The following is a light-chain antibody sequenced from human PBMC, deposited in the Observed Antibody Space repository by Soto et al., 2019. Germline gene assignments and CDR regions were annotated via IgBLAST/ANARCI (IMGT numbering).Light chain of an antibody. J-gene: IGKJ1*01. V-gene: IGKV3D-15*01. Sequence: EVVLTQSPATLSLSPLERATLSCRASQSVSNNYLAWYQQKPGQAPRLLIYGASTRATGVPTRFSGSGSGTEFTLTISSLQSEDLAVYHCQQYNKWPQTFGQGTKVDIK. CDR2: GAS. CDR1: QSVSNN. CDR3: QQYNKWPQT.